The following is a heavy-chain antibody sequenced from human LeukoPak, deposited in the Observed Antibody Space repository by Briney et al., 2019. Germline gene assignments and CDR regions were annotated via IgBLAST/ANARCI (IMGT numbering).Heavy chain of an antibody. Sequence: PSQTLSLTCKVSGDSLSSSTCNWSWIRQPPGKGLEWIGYISQSGNSYFTPSLKSRATISVDRSKNQFSLTLTSVTAADTAVYYCARDQVDYDTPDHFDYWGKGTLVTVSS. V-gene: IGHV4-30-2*01. CDR2: ISQSGNS. CDR3: ARDQVDYDTPDHFDY. D-gene: IGHD3-22*01. J-gene: IGHJ4*02. CDR1: GDSLSSSTCN.